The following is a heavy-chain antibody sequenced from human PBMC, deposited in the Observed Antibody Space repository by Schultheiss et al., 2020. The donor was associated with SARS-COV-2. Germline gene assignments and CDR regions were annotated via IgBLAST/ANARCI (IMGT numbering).Heavy chain of an antibody. D-gene: IGHD1-1*01. J-gene: IGHJ4*02. Sequence: GGSLRLSCAASGFTFNNYAMTWVRQAPGKGLVWVSRIDGDGSNTRYADSVKGRFTISRDNAKNTLYLQMNSLRAEDTAVYYCARGVATTGFDYWGQGTLVTVSS. CDR2: IDGDGSNT. CDR1: GFTFNNYA. CDR3: ARGVATTGFDY. V-gene: IGHV3-74*01.